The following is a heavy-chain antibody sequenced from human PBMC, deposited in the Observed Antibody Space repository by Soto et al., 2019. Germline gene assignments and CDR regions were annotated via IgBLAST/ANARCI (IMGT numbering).Heavy chain of an antibody. CDR3: AMVVGYYDSSGYYPDAFDI. CDR1: GGSISSYY. J-gene: IGHJ3*02. V-gene: IGHV4-59*01. D-gene: IGHD3-22*01. CDR2: IYYSGST. Sequence: SETLSLTCTVSGGSISSYYWSWIRQPPGKGLEWIGYIYYSGSTNYNPSLKSRVTISVDTSKNQFSLKLSSVTAADTAVYYCAMVVGYYDSSGYYPDAFDIWGQGTMVTVSS.